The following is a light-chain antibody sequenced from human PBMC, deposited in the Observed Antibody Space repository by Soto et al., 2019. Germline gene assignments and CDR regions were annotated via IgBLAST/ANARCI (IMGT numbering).Light chain of an antibody. CDR2: DNN. J-gene: IGLJ2*01. V-gene: IGLV1-51*01. CDR3: GTSDSSLSAGV. Sequence: QSVLTQPPSVSAAPGQKVTISCSGSSSNLGNSYVSWYQQHPGTDPKLLINDNNKRPSGIRDRFSGAKSCTTATLGITGLQTGDEADYYCGTSDSSLSAGVFGGGTKLTVL. CDR1: SSNLGNSY.